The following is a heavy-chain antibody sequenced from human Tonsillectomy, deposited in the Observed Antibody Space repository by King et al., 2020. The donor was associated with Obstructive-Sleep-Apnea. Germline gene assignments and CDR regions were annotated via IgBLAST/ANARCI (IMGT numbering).Heavy chain of an antibody. D-gene: IGHD5-12*01. V-gene: IGHV3-53*01. Sequence: QLVQSGGGLIQPGGSLRLFCAASGFTVRSNYMSWVRPAPGEGVGWVSVIFSGGSTYYADPVKGRFTISRDNSKNTLYLQMNSLRAEDTAVYYCARAARVATRPLDYWGQGTLVTVSS. CDR1: GFTVRSNY. J-gene: IGHJ4*02. CDR2: IFSGGST. CDR3: ARAARVATRPLDY.